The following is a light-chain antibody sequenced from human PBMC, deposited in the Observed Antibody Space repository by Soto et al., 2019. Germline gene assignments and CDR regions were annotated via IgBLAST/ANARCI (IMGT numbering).Light chain of an antibody. J-gene: IGKJ1*01. CDR2: GVS. CDR3: QQYGSSPPWT. Sequence: EIVLTQSPGTLSLSPGERATLSCMASQSVSSSYLAWYQQKPGQAPRLLIYGVSSRATGIPDRFSGSGSGTDFTLTISRLEPEDFAVYYCQQYGSSPPWTFGQGTKVDI. V-gene: IGKV3-20*01. CDR1: QSVSSSY.